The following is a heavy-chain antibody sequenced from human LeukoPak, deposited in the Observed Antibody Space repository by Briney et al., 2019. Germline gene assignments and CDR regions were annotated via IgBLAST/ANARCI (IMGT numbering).Heavy chain of an antibody. V-gene: IGHV4-34*01. J-gene: IGHJ5*02. Sequence: PSETPSLTCAVYGGSFSGYYWSWIRQPPGKGLEWIGEINHSGSTNYNPSLKSRVTISVDTSKNQFSLKLSSVTAADTAVYYCARGQGYSYGYEWFDPWGQGTLVTVSS. CDR2: INHSGST. D-gene: IGHD5-18*01. CDR3: ARGQGYSYGYEWFDP. CDR1: GGSFSGYY.